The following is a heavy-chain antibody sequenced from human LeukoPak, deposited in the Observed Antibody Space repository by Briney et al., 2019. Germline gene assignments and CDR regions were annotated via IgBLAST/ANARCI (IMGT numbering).Heavy chain of an antibody. J-gene: IGHJ4*02. CDR1: GGTSSSYA. Sequence: SVKVSCKASGGTSSSYAISWVRQAPGQGLEWMGGIIPIFGTANYAQKFQGRVTITADESTSTAYMELSSLRSEDTAVYYCVKTDTAMVLFDYWGQGTLVTVSS. CDR3: VKTDTAMVLFDY. CDR2: IIPIFGTA. D-gene: IGHD5-18*01. V-gene: IGHV1-69*13.